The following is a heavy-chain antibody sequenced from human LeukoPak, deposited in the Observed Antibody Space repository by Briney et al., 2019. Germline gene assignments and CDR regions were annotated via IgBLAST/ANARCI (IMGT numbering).Heavy chain of an antibody. Sequence: GSSVKVSCRASGGTFSNSAISWVRQAPGQGLEWMGGIIPIFGTAKYAQKFQGRVTITADESTSTAHMDLSSLRSEDTAVYYCARDFGSAMGFFDYWGQGTLVIVSS. CDR3: ARDFGSAMGFFDY. CDR2: IIPIFGTA. J-gene: IGHJ4*02. D-gene: IGHD5-18*01. V-gene: IGHV1-69*01. CDR1: GGTFSNSA.